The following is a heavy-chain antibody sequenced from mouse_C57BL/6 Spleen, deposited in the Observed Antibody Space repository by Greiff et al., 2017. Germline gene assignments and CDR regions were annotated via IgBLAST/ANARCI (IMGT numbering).Heavy chain of an antibody. J-gene: IGHJ3*01. Sequence: DVKLVESGGGLVKPGGSLKLSCAASGYTFSDYGMHWVRQAPEKGLEWVAYISSGSSTIYYADTVKGRFTIARDNAKNTLFLQMTSLGSEDTAMYYCASSSSYSPFAYWGQGTLVTVSA. CDR1: GYTFSDYG. CDR3: ASSSSYSPFAY. D-gene: IGHD2-10*01. CDR2: ISSGSSTI. V-gene: IGHV5-17*01.